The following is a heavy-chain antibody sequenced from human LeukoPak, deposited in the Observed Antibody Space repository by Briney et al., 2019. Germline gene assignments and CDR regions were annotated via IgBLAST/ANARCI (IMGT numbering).Heavy chain of an antibody. CDR2: ISSSTSSK. V-gene: IGHV3-21*01. Sequence: GGSLRLSCAASGFTFSTYSMNWVRQAPEKGLEWVSSISSSTSSKYYADSVKGRFTISRDNAKNSLYLQMNSLRAEDTAVYYCARLKIYCTGGVCLSPIDYWGQGTLVTVSS. CDR3: ARLKIYCTGGVCLSPIDY. D-gene: IGHD2-8*02. CDR1: GFTFSTYS. J-gene: IGHJ4*02.